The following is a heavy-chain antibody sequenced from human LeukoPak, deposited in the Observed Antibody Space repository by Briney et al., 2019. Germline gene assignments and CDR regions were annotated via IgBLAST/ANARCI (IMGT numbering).Heavy chain of an antibody. D-gene: IGHD3-22*01. J-gene: IGHJ4*02. CDR3: VTYYYDSSGSFDY. CDR1: GYTFTSYD. V-gene: IGHV1-8*02. Sequence: ASVKVSCKASGYTFTSYDINWVRQATGQGLEWMGWMNPNSGNTGYAQKFQGRVTMTRNTSISTAYMELSSLRSEDTAVYYCVTYYYDSSGSFDYWGQGTLVTVSS. CDR2: MNPNSGNT.